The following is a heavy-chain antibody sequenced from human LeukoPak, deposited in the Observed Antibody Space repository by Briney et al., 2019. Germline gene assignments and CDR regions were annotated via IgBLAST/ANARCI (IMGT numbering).Heavy chain of an antibody. J-gene: IGHJ6*02. CDR1: GLTFSSYA. Sequence: GGSLRLSCAASGLTFSSYAMHGVRQAPGKGLEWVAVISYDGSNKYYADSVKGRFTISRDNSKNTLYLQMNSLRAEDTAVYYCARSGSYYVYYYYGMDVWGQGTTVTVSS. V-gene: IGHV3-30-3*01. CDR2: ISYDGSNK. D-gene: IGHD1-26*01. CDR3: ARSGSYYVYYYYGMDV.